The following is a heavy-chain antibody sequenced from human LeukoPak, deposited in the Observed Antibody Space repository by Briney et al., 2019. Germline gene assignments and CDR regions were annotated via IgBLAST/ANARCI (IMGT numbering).Heavy chain of an antibody. J-gene: IGHJ6*03. V-gene: IGHV4-38-2*01. Sequence: SETLSLTCAVSGYSISSGYYWGWIRQPPGKGLEWIGSIYHSGSTYYNPSLKSRVTISVDTSKNQFSLKLSSVTAADTAVYYCAKSRTVWSDYYYYMDVWGKGTTVTVSS. CDR1: GYSISSGYY. D-gene: IGHD3-3*01. CDR3: AKSRTVWSDYYYYMDV. CDR2: IYHSGST.